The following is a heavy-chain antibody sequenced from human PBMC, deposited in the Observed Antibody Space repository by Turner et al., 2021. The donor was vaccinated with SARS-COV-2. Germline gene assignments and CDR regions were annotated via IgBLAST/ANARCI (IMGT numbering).Heavy chain of an antibody. CDR1: GGSICSYY. CDR3: ARDPGEGSFDY. J-gene: IGHJ4*02. Sequence: QVQLQESGPGLVKPSETLSLTCTVSGGSICSYYWSWIRQPPGKGLEWIGYIYYSGSTNYNPSLKSRVTRSVDTSKNQFSLKLSSVTAADTAVYYCARDPGEGSFDYWGQGTLVTVSS. V-gene: IGHV4-59*01. CDR2: IYYSGST. D-gene: IGHD3-16*01.